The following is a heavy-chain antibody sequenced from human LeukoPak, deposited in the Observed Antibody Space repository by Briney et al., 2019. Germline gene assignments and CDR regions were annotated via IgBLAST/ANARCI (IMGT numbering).Heavy chain of an antibody. Sequence: SETLSLTCAVSGGSISSGGYSWSWIRQPPGKGLEWIGYIYHSGSTYYNPSLKSRVTISVDRSKNQFSLKLSSVTAADTAVHYCARVMYYDILTGYFGWFDPWGQGTLVTVSS. CDR3: ARVMYYDILTGYFGWFDP. CDR1: GGSISSGGYS. CDR2: IYHSGST. D-gene: IGHD3-9*01. J-gene: IGHJ5*02. V-gene: IGHV4-30-2*01.